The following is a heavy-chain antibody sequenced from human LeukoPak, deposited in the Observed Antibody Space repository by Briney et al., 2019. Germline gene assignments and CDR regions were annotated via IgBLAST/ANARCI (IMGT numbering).Heavy chain of an antibody. CDR2: IYSGGST. CDR3: ARSRITIFGVDTIDY. CDR1: GFTVSSNY. Sequence: GGSLRLSCAASGFTVSSNYMSWVRQAPGKGLEWVSVIYSGGSTYYADSVKGRFTISRDNSKNTLYLQMNSLRAEDTAVYYCARSRITIFGVDTIDYWGQGILVTVSS. J-gene: IGHJ4*02. V-gene: IGHV3-66*01. D-gene: IGHD3-3*01.